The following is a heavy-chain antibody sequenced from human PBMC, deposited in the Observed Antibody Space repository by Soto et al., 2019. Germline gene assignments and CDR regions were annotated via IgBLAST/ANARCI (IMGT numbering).Heavy chain of an antibody. CDR1: GGTFSSYA. Sequence: SVKVSCKASGGTFSSYAISWVRQAPGQGLEWMGRIIPILGIANYAQKFQGRVTITADKSTSTAYMELSSLRSEDTAVYYCARQYDYGDYYYYYMDVWGKGTTVTVSS. CDR2: IIPILGIA. J-gene: IGHJ6*03. D-gene: IGHD4-17*01. V-gene: IGHV1-69*04. CDR3: ARQYDYGDYYYYYMDV.